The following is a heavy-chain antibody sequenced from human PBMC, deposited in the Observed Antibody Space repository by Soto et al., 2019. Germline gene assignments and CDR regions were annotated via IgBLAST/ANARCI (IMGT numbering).Heavy chain of an antibody. Sequence: SETLSLTCTVSGGSISSYYWSWIRQPPGKGLEWIGYIYYSVSTNYNPSLKSRVTISVDTSKNQFSLKLSSVTAADTAVYYCARQQWLVLNAFDIWGQGTMVTVSS. CDR2: IYYSVST. CDR1: GGSISSYY. V-gene: IGHV4-59*01. D-gene: IGHD6-19*01. J-gene: IGHJ3*02. CDR3: ARQQWLVLNAFDI.